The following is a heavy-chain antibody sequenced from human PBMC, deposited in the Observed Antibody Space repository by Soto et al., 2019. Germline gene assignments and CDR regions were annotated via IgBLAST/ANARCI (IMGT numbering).Heavy chain of an antibody. V-gene: IGHV3-21*01. CDR1: GFTFSSYS. D-gene: IGHD3-22*01. CDR3: ARDSRLSAYYYDSSGYYDAFDI. J-gene: IGHJ3*02. CDR2: ISSSSSYI. Sequence: GSLRLSCAASGFTFSSYSMNWVRQAPGKGLEWVSSISSSSSYIYYADSVKGRFTISRDNAKNSLYLQMNSLRAEDTAVYYCARDSRLSAYYYDSSGYYDAFDIWGQGTMVTVSS.